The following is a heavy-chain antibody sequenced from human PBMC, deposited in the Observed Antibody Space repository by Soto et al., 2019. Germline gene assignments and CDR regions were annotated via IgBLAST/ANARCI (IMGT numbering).Heavy chain of an antibody. CDR2: IIPIFGTA. CDR1: GGTFSSYA. CDR3: ARAQGYCSSTSCYTLRNYYYYGMDV. V-gene: IGHV1-69*13. Sequence: SVKVSCKASGGTFSSYAISWVRQAPGQGLELMRGIIPIFGTANYAQKFQGRVTITADECTRTAYMGLSSLRSEDTAVYYWARAQGYCSSTSCYTLRNYYYYGMDVLGKGYTVIVAS. J-gene: IGHJ6*04. D-gene: IGHD2-2*02.